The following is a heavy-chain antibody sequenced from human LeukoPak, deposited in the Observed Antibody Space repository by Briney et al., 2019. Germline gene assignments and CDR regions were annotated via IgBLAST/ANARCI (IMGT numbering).Heavy chain of an antibody. Sequence: ASVKISCKASGYTFTSYGISWVRQAPGQGLEWMGWISAYNGNTNYAQKLQGRVTMTTDTSTSTAYMELRSLRSDDTAVYYCARDYYDSSTVSYDYWGQGTLVTVSS. CDR3: ARDYYDSSTVSYDY. CDR1: GYTFTSYG. V-gene: IGHV1-18*01. D-gene: IGHD3-22*01. J-gene: IGHJ4*02. CDR2: ISAYNGNT.